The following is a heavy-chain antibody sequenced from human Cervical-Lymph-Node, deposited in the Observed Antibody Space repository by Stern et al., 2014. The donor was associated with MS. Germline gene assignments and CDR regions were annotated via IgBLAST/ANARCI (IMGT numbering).Heavy chain of an antibody. CDR2: IVVGSGNT. D-gene: IGHD2-2*01. V-gene: IGHV1-58*01. CDR3: AADPLDCSSTSCQPLYWFDP. J-gene: IGHJ5*02. CDR1: GFTFTSSA. Sequence: QLVESGPEVKKPGTSVKVSCKASGFTFTSSAVQWVRQARGQRLEWIGWIVVGSGNTNYAQKFQERVTITRDMSTSTAYMELSSLRSEDTAVYYCAADPLDCSSTSCQPLYWFDPWGQGTLVTVSS.